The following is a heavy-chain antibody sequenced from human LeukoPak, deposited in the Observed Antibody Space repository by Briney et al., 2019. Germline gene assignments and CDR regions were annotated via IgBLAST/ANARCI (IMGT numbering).Heavy chain of an antibody. Sequence: GRSLRLSCAASGFTFSSYGMHWVRQAPGKGLEWVAVISYDGSNKYYADSVKGRFTISRDNSKNTLYLQMNSLGVADTAIYYCAKEIAAIGLPAVDYWGQGTLVTVSS. V-gene: IGHV3-30*18. CDR2: ISYDGSNK. CDR3: AKEIAAIGLPAVDY. J-gene: IGHJ4*02. D-gene: IGHD6-13*01. CDR1: GFTFSSYG.